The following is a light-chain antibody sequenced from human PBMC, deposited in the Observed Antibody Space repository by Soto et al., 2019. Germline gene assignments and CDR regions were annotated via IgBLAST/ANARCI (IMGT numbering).Light chain of an antibody. CDR3: QQGSTTPST. Sequence: DIQMTQSPSSLSASIGDRVTITCRASQNIGSFLNWYQQKPGEAPRLLVYSAFRIQSGVPARFNASGSGTDFTLSSSSLQPENFSTYYCQQGSTTPSTFGLGTRLEIK. V-gene: IGKV1-39*01. CDR2: SAF. CDR1: QNIGSF. J-gene: IGKJ5*01.